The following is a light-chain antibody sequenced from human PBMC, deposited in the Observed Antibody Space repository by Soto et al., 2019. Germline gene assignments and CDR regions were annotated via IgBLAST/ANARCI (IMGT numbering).Light chain of an antibody. V-gene: IGKV1-9*01. CDR2: GAT. Sequence: IQLTQSPSSLSASVGDRVTITCRASQGISNYLALYQQKPGKTPRLLIYGATTLQSGVPSRFSGSGSGTDFALTISSLQPEDFATYYCQQLKSYVTFGQGTRLEIK. CDR3: QQLKSYVT. CDR1: QGISNY. J-gene: IGKJ5*01.